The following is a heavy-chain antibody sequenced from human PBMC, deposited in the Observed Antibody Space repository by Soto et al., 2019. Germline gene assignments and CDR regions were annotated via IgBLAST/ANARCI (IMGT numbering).Heavy chain of an antibody. V-gene: IGHV3-33*01. CDR1: GFTFRTYG. Sequence: VKLVESGGGVDQPGRSLRLSCAASGFTFRTYGMYWVRQAPGKGLEWVAVIWYDASNKYYADSVKGRFTISRDNSENTLYLQMNSLRAEETAVYYCARGRVDGGELDLWGQGTLVTVSS. D-gene: IGHD1-26*01. J-gene: IGHJ4*02. CDR2: IWYDASNK. CDR3: ARGRVDGGELDL.